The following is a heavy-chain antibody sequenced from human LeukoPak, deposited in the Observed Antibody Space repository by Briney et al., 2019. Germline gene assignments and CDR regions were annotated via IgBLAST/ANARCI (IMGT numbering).Heavy chain of an antibody. D-gene: IGHD3-10*01. V-gene: IGHV3-23*01. CDR3: AKDLLRIYWRTFDS. CDR2: FNDTGSST. J-gene: IGHJ4*02. Sequence: GGSLRLSCVASGFDFSSHAMTWVRQAPGKGLEWVSSFNDTGSSTYYADSVKGRSTISRDNSKNTLYLQMTNLRAEDTAVYFCAKDLLRIYWRTFDSWGQGALVIVSS. CDR1: GFDFSSHA.